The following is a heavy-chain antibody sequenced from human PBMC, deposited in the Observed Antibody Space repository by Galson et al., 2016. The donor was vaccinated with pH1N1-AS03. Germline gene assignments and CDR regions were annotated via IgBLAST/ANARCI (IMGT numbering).Heavy chain of an antibody. CDR3: ARDRIAEIEI. Sequence: SVKVSCKASGYTFTTYAIHWVRQAPGQRLEWMGWMNTAMGNTKYSQNFQGRVTITRDTSANTAYMELRGLRSEDTAVYFCARDRIAEIEIWGQGRLVTVSS. V-gene: IGHV1-3*04. CDR2: MNTAMGNT. D-gene: IGHD1-14*01. J-gene: IGHJ4*02. CDR1: GYTFTTYA.